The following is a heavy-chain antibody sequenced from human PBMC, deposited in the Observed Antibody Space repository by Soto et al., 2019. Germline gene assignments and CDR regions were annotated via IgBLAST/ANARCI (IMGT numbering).Heavy chain of an antibody. V-gene: IGHV1-69*08. CDR2: IIPILGIA. Sequence: QVQLVQSGAEVKKPGSSVKVSCKASGGTFSSYTISWVRQAPGQGLEWMGRIIPILGIANYAQKFQGRVTITADKSTSTAYMELSSLRSEDTAVYYCARDQGGDCSGGSCYSYDAFDIWGQGTMVTVSS. CDR3: ARDQGGDCSGGSCYSYDAFDI. J-gene: IGHJ3*02. CDR1: GGTFSSYT. D-gene: IGHD2-15*01.